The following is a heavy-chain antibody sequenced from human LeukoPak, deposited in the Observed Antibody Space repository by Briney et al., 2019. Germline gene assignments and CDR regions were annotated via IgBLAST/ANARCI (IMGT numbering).Heavy chain of an antibody. CDR3: AKGQSYYDSSVGVDYFDY. CDR2: ISYDGSNK. J-gene: IGHJ4*02. Sequence: PGGSLRLSCAASGFTFSSYGMHWVRQVPGKGLEWVAVISYDGSNKYYADSVKGRFTISRDNSKNTLYLQMNSLRAEDTAVYYCAKGQSYYDSSVGVDYFDYWGQGTLVTVSS. V-gene: IGHV3-30*18. CDR1: GFTFSSYG. D-gene: IGHD3-22*01.